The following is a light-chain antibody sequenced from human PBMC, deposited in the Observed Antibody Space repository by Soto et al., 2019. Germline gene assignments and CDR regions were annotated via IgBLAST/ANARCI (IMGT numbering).Light chain of an antibody. V-gene: IGKV3-20*01. Sequence: EIVLTQSPGTLSLSPGERATLSCRASQSVSGTYLAWYQQKPGQAPRLLIYGASTRATGIPDRFSGSESGTDFPLTISSLGPEDFAVYYCQQYGSSSYTFGQGTKLEIK. CDR2: GAS. J-gene: IGKJ2*01. CDR3: QQYGSSSYT. CDR1: QSVSGTY.